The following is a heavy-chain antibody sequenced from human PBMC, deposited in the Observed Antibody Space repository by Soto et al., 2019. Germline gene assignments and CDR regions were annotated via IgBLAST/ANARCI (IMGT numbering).Heavy chain of an antibody. Sequence: ASVKVSCKTSGYTFTSYDINWVRQATGQGLEWMGWMNPNSGNTGYAQKFQGRVTMTRNTSISTAYMELSSLRSEDTAVFYWASNHLATPSDDMEDWGQGTTVNVPP. V-gene: IGHV1-8*01. CDR2: MNPNSGNT. J-gene: IGHJ6*01. CDR3: ASNHLATPSDDMED. D-gene: IGHD2-15*01. CDR1: GYTFTSYD.